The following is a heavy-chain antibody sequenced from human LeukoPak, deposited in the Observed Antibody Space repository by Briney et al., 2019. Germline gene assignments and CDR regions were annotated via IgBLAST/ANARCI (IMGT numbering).Heavy chain of an antibody. Sequence: GGSLRLSYAASGFTVSSNYMSWVRQAPGKGLEWVSVIYSGGSTYYADSVKGRFTISRDNSKNTLYLQMNSLRAEDTAVYYCARCSGWNFYYYYYGMDVWDQGTTVTVSS. V-gene: IGHV3-66*01. D-gene: IGHD6-19*01. CDR2: IYSGGST. CDR1: GFTVSSNY. CDR3: ARCSGWNFYYYYYGMDV. J-gene: IGHJ6*02.